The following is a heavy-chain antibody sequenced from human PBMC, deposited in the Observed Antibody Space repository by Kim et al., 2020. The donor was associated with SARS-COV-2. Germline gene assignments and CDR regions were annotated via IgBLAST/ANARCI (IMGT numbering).Heavy chain of an antibody. Sequence: GGSLRLSCEASGFTFSNYWMNWVRQGPGKGLVWVSRINSDGGDTHYADSVKGRFTISRDNAENTLHLQLNSLGVEDTAIYYCARGIFQQGFDPWGQGTLVTVSS. CDR3: ARGIFQQGFDP. CDR2: INSDGGDT. V-gene: IGHV3-74*01. J-gene: IGHJ5*02. CDR1: GFTFSNYW. D-gene: IGHD3-3*02.